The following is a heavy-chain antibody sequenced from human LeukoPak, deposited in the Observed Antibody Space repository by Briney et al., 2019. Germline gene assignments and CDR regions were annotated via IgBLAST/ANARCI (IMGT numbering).Heavy chain of an antibody. J-gene: IGHJ4*02. CDR3: AQDGAPYYYYDSSGYFDY. D-gene: IGHD3-22*01. Sequence: GGSLRLSCAASGFTFSSYAMSWVRQAPGKGLEWVAAISGSGGSTYYADSVKGRFTISRDNSKNTLYLQMNSLRAEDTAVYYCAQDGAPYYYYDSSGYFDYWGQGTLVTVSS. CDR1: GFTFSSYA. CDR2: ISGSGGST. V-gene: IGHV3-23*01.